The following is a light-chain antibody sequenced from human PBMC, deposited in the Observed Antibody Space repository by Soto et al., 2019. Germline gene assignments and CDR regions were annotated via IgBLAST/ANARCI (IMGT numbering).Light chain of an antibody. V-gene: IGKV3-11*01. Sequence: EIVLTQSPATLSLSPGERATLSCRASQSVSSNLAWYQQKPGQAPRLLIYDASNRATGIPARFSGSGSGTDFTLTNSSLEPEDFAVYSCQRGDTFGQRTRLEIK. CDR3: QRGDT. CDR1: QSVSSN. J-gene: IGKJ5*01. CDR2: DAS.